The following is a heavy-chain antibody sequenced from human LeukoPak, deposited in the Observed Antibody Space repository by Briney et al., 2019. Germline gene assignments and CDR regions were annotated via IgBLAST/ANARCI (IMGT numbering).Heavy chain of an antibody. CDR2: IYTSGST. Sequence: SETLSLTCTVSGASISSGSYYWSWIRQPAGKGLEWIGRIYTSGSTNYNPSLKSRVTISVDTSKNQFSLKLSSVTAADTAVYYCARDVSTSYYYYYMDVWGKGTTVTVSS. CDR3: ARDVSTSYYYYYMDV. CDR1: GASISSGSYY. V-gene: IGHV4-61*02. D-gene: IGHD2-2*01. J-gene: IGHJ6*03.